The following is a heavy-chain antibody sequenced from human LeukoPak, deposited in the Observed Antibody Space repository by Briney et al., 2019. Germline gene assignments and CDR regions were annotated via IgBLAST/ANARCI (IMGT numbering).Heavy chain of an antibody. CDR3: ARGAALQLWFSY. J-gene: IGHJ4*02. CDR2: IIPIFGTA. CDR1: GGTFISYA. V-gene: IGHV1-69*06. D-gene: IGHD5-18*01. Sequence: SVKVSCKASGGTFISYAISWVRQAPGQGLEWMGGIIPIFGTANYAQKFQGRVTITADKSTSTAYMELSSLRSEDTAVYYCARGAALQLWFSYWGQGTLVTVSS.